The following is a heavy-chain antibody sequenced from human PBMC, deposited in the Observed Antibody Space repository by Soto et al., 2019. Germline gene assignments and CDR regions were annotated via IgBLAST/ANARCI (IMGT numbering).Heavy chain of an antibody. V-gene: IGHV1-69*01. CDR3: AREGGVVPAHPRPLTDHWFDP. Sequence: QVQLVQSGAEVKKPGSSVKVSCKASGGTFSSYAISWVRQAPGQGLEWMGGIIPIFGTANYAQKFQGRVTITADESTSTAYMELRSLRSEDTVVYYCAREGGVVPAHPRPLTDHWFDPWGQGTLVTVSS. CDR2: IIPIFGTA. D-gene: IGHD2-2*01. CDR1: GGTFSSYA. J-gene: IGHJ5*02.